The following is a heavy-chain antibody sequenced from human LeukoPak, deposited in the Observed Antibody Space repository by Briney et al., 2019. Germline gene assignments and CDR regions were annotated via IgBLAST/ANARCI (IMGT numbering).Heavy chain of an antibody. D-gene: IGHD6-19*01. CDR1: VYTFTGYY. Sequence: ASVNVSCKASVYTFTGYYMHWVRQAPGQGLEWMGWINPNSGGTNYAQKFQGRVTMTRDTSISTAYMELSRLRSDDTAVYYCARDRGIAVAGRDYWGQGTLVTVSS. J-gene: IGHJ4*02. CDR2: INPNSGGT. V-gene: IGHV1-2*02. CDR3: ARDRGIAVAGRDY.